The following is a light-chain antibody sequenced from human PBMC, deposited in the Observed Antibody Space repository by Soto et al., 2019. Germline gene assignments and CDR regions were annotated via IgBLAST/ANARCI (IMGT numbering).Light chain of an antibody. V-gene: IGKV1-9*01. Sequence: DIQLTQSPSFLSASVGDRVTITCRASHDISSYLAWYQQKPGKAPKLLIYTASTLQTGVPSRFSGSGSGTEFTLTIRSLQPEDFATYYCQQFNSYPYTCGPGTKVDIK. CDR2: TAS. J-gene: IGKJ3*01. CDR3: QQFNSYPYT. CDR1: HDISSY.